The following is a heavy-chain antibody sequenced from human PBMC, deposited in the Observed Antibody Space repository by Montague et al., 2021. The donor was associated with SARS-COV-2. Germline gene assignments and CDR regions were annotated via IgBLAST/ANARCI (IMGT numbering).Heavy chain of an antibody. V-gene: IGHV3-21*01. D-gene: IGHD3-9*01. CDR3: ARVGKYDVLRYFDSYYFDY. CDR1: GFTFSFYS. CDR2: ITSGSSYI. Sequence: SLRLSCAASGFTFSFYSMNWVRQAPGKGLEWVSSITSGSSYIYYADSVRGRFTISRDNAKNSLYLQMNSLRAEDTAVYYCARVGKYDVLRYFDSYYFDYWGQGTLVTVSS. J-gene: IGHJ4*02.